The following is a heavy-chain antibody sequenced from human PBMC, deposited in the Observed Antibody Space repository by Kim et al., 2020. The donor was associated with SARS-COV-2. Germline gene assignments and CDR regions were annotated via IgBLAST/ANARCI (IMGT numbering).Heavy chain of an antibody. CDR3: ARDGRFDWYWFDP. CDR1: GFTFGSYW. Sequence: GGSLRLSCAASGFTFGSYWMHWVRQAPGKGLVWVSRINSDGSSTSYADSVKGRFTISRDNAKNTLYLQMNSLRAEDTAVYYCARDGRFDWYWFDPWGQGTLVTVSS. D-gene: IGHD3-9*01. J-gene: IGHJ5*01. V-gene: IGHV3-74*01. CDR2: INSDGSST.